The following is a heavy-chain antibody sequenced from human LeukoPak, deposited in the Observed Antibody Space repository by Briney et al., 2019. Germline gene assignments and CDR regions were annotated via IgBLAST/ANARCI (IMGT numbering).Heavy chain of an antibody. Sequence: PGGSLRLSCAASGFTFSDYYMSWIRQAPGKGLEWVSYISSSSSYTNYADSVKGRFTISRDNAKNSLYLQMNSLRAEDTAVYYCASSTPSADYWGQGTLVTVSS. CDR1: GFTFSDYY. CDR3: ASSTPSADY. CDR2: ISSSSSYT. J-gene: IGHJ4*02. V-gene: IGHV3-11*06.